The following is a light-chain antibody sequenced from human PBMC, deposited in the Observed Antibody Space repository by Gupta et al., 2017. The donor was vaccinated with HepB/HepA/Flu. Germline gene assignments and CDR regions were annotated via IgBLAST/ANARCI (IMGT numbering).Light chain of an antibody. CDR1: SSDVGGYNY. CDR3: SSYAGSNNVV. CDR2: EVS. Sequence: SALTQPPSSARSPVQSVTISCTGTSSDVGGYNYVSWYQQHPGKAPKLMIYEVSKRPSGVPDRFSGSKSGNTASLTVSGLQAEDEADYYCSSYAGSNNVVFGGGTKLTVL. V-gene: IGLV2-8*01. J-gene: IGLJ2*01.